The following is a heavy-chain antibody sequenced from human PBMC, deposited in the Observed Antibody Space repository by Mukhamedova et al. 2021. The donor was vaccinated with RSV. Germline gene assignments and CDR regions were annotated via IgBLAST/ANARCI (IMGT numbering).Heavy chain of an antibody. CDR2: IDPSDSYT. CDR3: ARHELGKELDI. V-gene: IGHV5-10-1*01. Sequence: EYMGRIDPSDSYTDYSPSFQGHVTVSVDKSISTAYLQWSSLKASDTAMYYCARHELGKELDIWGQGTMVTVSS. D-gene: IGHD3-10*01. J-gene: IGHJ3*02.